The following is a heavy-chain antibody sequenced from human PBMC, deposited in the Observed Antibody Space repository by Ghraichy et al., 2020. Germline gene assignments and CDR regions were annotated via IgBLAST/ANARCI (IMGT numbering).Heavy chain of an antibody. D-gene: IGHD3-3*01. J-gene: IGHJ6*02. Sequence: GGSLRLSCAASGFTFSGYWMHWVRQAPEKGLVWVSRINTDGSTTTYADSVKGRFTISRDNAKNTLYLQMNSLRAEDTAVYYCARDIEYWSGYYNGMDVWGQGTAVTVSS. CDR2: INTDGSTT. CDR1: GFTFSGYW. V-gene: IGHV3-74*01. CDR3: ARDIEYWSGYYNGMDV.